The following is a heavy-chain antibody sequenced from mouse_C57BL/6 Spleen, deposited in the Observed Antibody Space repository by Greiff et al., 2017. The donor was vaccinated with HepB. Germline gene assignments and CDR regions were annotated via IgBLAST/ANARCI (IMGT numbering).Heavy chain of an antibody. CDR1: GYTFTSYW. CDR2: IDPSDSYT. CDR3: ARGTTVYYFDY. Sequence: VKLQQPGAELVMPGASVKLSCKASGYTFTSYWMHWVKQRPGQGLEWIGEIDPSDSYTNYNQKFKGKSTLTVDKSSSTAYMQLSSLTSEDSAVYYCARGTTVYYFDYWGQGTTLTVSS. D-gene: IGHD1-1*01. J-gene: IGHJ2*01. V-gene: IGHV1-69*01.